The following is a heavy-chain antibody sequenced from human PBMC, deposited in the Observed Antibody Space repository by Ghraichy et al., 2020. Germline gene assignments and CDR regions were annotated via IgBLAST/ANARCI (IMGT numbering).Heavy chain of an antibody. CDR2: IHHSGST. CDR3: ARVIGTVEVAGTGKYYFDY. J-gene: IGHJ4*02. CDR1: GGSVSSSNYY. D-gene: IGHD6-19*01. Sequence: SETLSLNCTVSGGSVSSSNYYWGWIRQPPGKGLEWIANIHHSGSTYYNPSLKSRVTISIDTSKNQFSLNVTSVTAADTAVYYCARVIGTVEVAGTGKYYFDYWGQGTLGTVSS. V-gene: IGHV4-39*01.